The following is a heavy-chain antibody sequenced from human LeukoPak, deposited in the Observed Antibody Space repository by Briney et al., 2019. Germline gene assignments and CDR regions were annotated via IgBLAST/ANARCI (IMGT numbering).Heavy chain of an antibody. D-gene: IGHD1-26*01. CDR1: GFTFSSYA. CDR3: AKVLDSGSCPDY. V-gene: IGHV3-23*01. CDR2: IGGSDGTT. J-gene: IGHJ4*02. Sequence: PGGSLRLSCAASGFTFSSYAMSWVRQAPGKGLEWVSAIGGSDGTTYYADSVKGRCIISRDNYKNILYLQMNSLRVEDTAIYYCAKVLDSGSCPDYWGQGTLATVSS.